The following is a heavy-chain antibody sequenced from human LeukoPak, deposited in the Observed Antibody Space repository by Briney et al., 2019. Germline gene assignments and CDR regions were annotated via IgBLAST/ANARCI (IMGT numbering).Heavy chain of an antibody. CDR2: INPNSGGT. CDR1: GFTFSDYY. D-gene: IGHD3-22*01. V-gene: IGHV1-2*02. CDR3: ARVRYDRSGDPFDI. J-gene: IGHJ3*02. Sequence: GASVKVSCKASGFTFSDYYIHWIRQAPGQGLEWVGWINPNSGGTNYGQNFRGRVTMTRGTSISTAFMDLTRLRSDDTAVYYCARVRYDRSGDPFDIWGQGTMVTVSS.